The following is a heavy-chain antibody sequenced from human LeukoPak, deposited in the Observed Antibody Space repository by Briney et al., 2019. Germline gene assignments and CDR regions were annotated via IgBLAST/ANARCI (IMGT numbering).Heavy chain of an antibody. D-gene: IGHD2-15*01. CDR1: GGSISSYY. V-gene: IGHV4-59*08. J-gene: IGHJ5*02. CDR2: IYYSGST. Sequence: PSETLSLTCTVPGGSISSYYWSWIRQPPGKGLEWIGYIYYSGSTNYNPSLKSRVTISVDTSKNQFSLKLSSVTAADTAVYYCARRLKGGWFDPWGQGTLVTVSS. CDR3: ARRLKGGWFDP.